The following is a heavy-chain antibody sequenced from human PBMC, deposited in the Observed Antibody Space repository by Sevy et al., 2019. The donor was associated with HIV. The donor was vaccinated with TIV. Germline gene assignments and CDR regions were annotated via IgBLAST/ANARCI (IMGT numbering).Heavy chain of an antibody. V-gene: IGHV3-30*18. CDR3: AKDGGWYNYAPSDY. CDR1: GFTFSTYG. CDR2: ISYDGFKT. D-gene: IGHD1-1*01. Sequence: GGSLRLSCAASGFTFSTYGMHWVRQAPGKGLEWVAVISYDGFKTYYADSMNGQFTISRDNSKNTLYLQMNSLRVEDTALYFCAKDGGWYNYAPSDYWGLGTLVTVSS. J-gene: IGHJ4*02.